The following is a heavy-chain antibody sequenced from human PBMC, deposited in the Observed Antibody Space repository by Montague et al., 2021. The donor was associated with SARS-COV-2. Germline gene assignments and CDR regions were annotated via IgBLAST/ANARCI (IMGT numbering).Heavy chain of an antibody. Sequence: SETLSLTCIVFGGSISSSSYYWGWIRQPPGKGLEWIGSIYYSGSTYYNPSLKSRVTISVDTSKNQFSLKLSSVTAADTAVYYCARHGKTRIAMIVVVIGYFDCWGQGTLVTVSS. CDR3: ARHGKTRIAMIVVVIGYFDC. CDR2: IYYSGST. V-gene: IGHV4-39*01. CDR1: GGSISSSSYY. D-gene: IGHD3-22*01. J-gene: IGHJ4*02.